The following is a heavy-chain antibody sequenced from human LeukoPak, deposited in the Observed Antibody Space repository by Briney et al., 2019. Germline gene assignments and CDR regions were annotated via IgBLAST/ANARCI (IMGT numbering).Heavy chain of an antibody. Sequence: ETLSLTCVVSGGSITNNNWWSWVRQPPGKGLEWVANIKTDGSEKYYVDSVKGRFTISRDNAKNSLYLQMNSLRAEDTAVYYCARDYTGYFPWGQGTLVIVSS. J-gene: IGHJ5*02. V-gene: IGHV3-7*03. CDR3: ARDYTGYFP. CDR2: IKTDGSEK. D-gene: IGHD3-9*01. CDR1: GGSITNNNW.